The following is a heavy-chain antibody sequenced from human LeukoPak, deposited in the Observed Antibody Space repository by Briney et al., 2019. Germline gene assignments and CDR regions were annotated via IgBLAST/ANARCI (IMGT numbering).Heavy chain of an antibody. D-gene: IGHD3-9*01. V-gene: IGHV3-49*04. CDR1: GFTFGDYA. Sequence: PGGSLRLSCTASGFTFGDYAMSWVRQAPGKWLEWVGFIRSKAYGGTTEYAASVKGRFTISRDDSKSIAYLQMNSLKTEDTAVYYCTRVIGGYDILTGYSLYWGQGTLVTVSS. CDR2: IRSKAYGGTT. CDR3: TRVIGGYDILTGYSLY. J-gene: IGHJ4*02.